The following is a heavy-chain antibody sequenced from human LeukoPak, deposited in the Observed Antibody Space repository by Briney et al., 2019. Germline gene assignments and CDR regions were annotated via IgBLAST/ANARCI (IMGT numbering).Heavy chain of an antibody. Sequence: SETLSLTCSVSGGSISSSSHYGGWIRQPPRKGLEWIGSIYYSGSTFYNPSLKSRVTISVDTSKNQFSLKLSSVTAADTAVYYCARVVVAATNWFDPWGQGTLVTVSS. V-gene: IGHV4-39*01. CDR2: IYYSGST. J-gene: IGHJ5*02. CDR1: GGSISSSSHY. CDR3: ARVVVAATNWFDP. D-gene: IGHD2-15*01.